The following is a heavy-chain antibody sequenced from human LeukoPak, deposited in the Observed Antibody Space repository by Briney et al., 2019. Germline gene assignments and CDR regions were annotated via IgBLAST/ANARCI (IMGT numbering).Heavy chain of an antibody. CDR2: IIPILGIA. D-gene: IGHD4-17*01. Sequence: SVKVSCKASGGTFSSYAISWVRQAPGQGLEWMGRIIPILGIANYAQKFQGRVTITADKSTSTAYMELSSLRSEDTAVYYCARDDYGDDGGIFDYWGQGTLVTVSS. CDR1: GGTFSSYA. V-gene: IGHV1-69*04. CDR3: ARDDYGDDGGIFDY. J-gene: IGHJ4*02.